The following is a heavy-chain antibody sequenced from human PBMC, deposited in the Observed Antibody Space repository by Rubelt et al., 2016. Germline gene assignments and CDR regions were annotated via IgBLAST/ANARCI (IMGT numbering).Heavy chain of an antibody. Sequence: EVQLVESGGGLIQPGGSLRLSCAASGFTVSSNYMSWVRQAPGKGLEWVSGINWNGGSTGYADSVKGRFTISRDNAKNSLYLQMNSLRAEDTALYYCARVSRDGYNFLGLFDYWGQGTLVTVSS. CDR2: INWNGGST. D-gene: IGHD5-24*01. J-gene: IGHJ4*02. CDR1: GFTVSSNY. V-gene: IGHV3-20*04. CDR3: ARVSRDGYNFLGLFDY.